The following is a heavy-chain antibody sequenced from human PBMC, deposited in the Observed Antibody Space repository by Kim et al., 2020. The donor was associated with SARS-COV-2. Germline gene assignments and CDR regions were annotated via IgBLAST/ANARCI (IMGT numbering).Heavy chain of an antibody. CDR1: GYSFTSYW. J-gene: IGHJ6*02. CDR2: IYPGDSDT. D-gene: IGHD3-22*01. V-gene: IGHV5-51*01. Sequence: GESLKISCKGSGYSFTSYWIGWVRQMPGKGLEWMGIIYPGDSDTRYSPSFQGQVTISADKSISTAYLKWSSLKASDTAMYYCARHSYYYDSSDYYTAQTNYYYGMDVWGQGTTVTVSS. CDR3: ARHSYYYDSSDYYTAQTNYYYGMDV.